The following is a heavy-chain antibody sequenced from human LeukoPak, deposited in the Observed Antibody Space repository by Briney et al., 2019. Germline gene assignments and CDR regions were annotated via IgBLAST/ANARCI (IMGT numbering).Heavy chain of an antibody. V-gene: IGHV4-59*01. CDR1: GVSISSYY. D-gene: IGHD6-19*01. J-gene: IGHJ4*02. CDR3: ARDHGSGWTWAYDY. Sequence: SETLSLTCTVSGVSISSYYWSWIRQPPGKGLDWIGYISYSGSTNYNPSLKSRVIISVDTSKNQFSLKLSSVTAADTAVYYCARDHGSGWTWAYDYWGQGTLVTVSS. CDR2: ISYSGST.